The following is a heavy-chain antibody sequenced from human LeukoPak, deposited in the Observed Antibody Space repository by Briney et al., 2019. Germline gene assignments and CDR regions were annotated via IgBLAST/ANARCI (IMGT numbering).Heavy chain of an antibody. CDR1: GDSVSSNSAA. CDR3: ARARRDGYNWIEY. CDR2: TYYRSKWYN. D-gene: IGHD5-24*01. V-gene: IGHV6-1*01. Sequence: SQTLSLTCALSGDSVSSNSAAWHWLRQSPSRGLEWLGRTYYRSKWYNDYAVSVKSRITINPDTSKNQFSLKLNSVTPEDTAVYYCARARRDGYNWIEYWGQGTLVTVSS. J-gene: IGHJ4*02.